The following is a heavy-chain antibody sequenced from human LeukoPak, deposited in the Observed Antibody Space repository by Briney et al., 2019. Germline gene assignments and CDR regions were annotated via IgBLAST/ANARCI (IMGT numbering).Heavy chain of an antibody. CDR2: IYYSGST. D-gene: IGHD3-10*01. Sequence: PSETLSLTCAVSGGSISSYYWSWIRQPPGKGLEWIGYIYYSGSTNYNPSLKSRVTISVDTSKSQFSLNLSSVTAADTAVYYCARDSAHITMVRGVIIGSLNWFDPWGQGTLVTVSS. J-gene: IGHJ5*02. V-gene: IGHV4-59*01. CDR1: GGSISSYY. CDR3: ARDSAHITMVRGVIIGSLNWFDP.